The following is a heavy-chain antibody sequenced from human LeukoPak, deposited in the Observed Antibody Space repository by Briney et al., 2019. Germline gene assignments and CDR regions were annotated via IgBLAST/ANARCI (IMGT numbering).Heavy chain of an antibody. V-gene: IGHV4-39*07. CDR2: IYHSGST. D-gene: IGHD1-26*01. CDR3: ARVVVGALPLSNWFDP. Sequence: PSETLSLTCTVSGGSISSSSYYWGWIRQPPGKGLEWIGSIYHSGSTYYNPSLKSRVTISVDTSKNQFSLKLSSVTAADTAVYYCARVVVGALPLSNWFDPWGQGTLVTVSS. CDR1: GGSISSSSYY. J-gene: IGHJ5*02.